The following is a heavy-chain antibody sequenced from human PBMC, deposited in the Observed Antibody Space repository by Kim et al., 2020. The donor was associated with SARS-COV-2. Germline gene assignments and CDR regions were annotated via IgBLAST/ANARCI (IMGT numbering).Heavy chain of an antibody. CDR1: GFPFSSFA. CDR2: ISGSGGST. J-gene: IGHJ3*02. V-gene: IGHV3-23*01. CDR3: AKAFYLDNSGAWAFDM. Sequence: GGSLRLSCAASGFPFSSFAMNWVRQAPGKGLEWVSGISGSGGSTYYADSVKGRFTFSRDNSKNTLYPQMNSLRAEDTAVYYCAKAFYLDNSGAWAFDMWG. D-gene: IGHD2-15*01.